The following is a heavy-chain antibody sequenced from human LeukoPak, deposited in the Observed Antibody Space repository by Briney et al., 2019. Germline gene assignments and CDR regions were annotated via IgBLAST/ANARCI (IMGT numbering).Heavy chain of an antibody. CDR2: ISAYNGNT. CDR1: GYTFTSYG. CDR3: ASLIGLIHL. J-gene: IGHJ4*02. D-gene: IGHD3-22*01. Sequence: ASVKVSFTASGYTFTSYGISWVRQAPGQGLEWMGWISAYNGNTNYAQKLQGRVTVTTDTSTSTAYMELRSLRSDDTAAYYCASLIGLIHLWGQGTLVTVSS. V-gene: IGHV1-18*01.